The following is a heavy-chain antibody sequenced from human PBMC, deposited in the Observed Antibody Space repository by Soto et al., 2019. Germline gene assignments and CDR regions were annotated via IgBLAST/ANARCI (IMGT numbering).Heavy chain of an antibody. CDR3: ATRGGRDCGSDS. CDR1: GFTFSSYG. J-gene: IGHJ4*02. D-gene: IGHD2-15*01. V-gene: IGHV3-30*03. CDR2: ITYDGSNK. Sequence: QVQLVESGGGVVQPGRSLRLSCAASGFTFSSYGMHWVRQAPGKGLEWVAVITYDGSNKYYADSVKSRFTISRDNSKNTRYLQMNSSRADDTAVYCSATRGGRDCGSDSWVQGTLVTVSS.